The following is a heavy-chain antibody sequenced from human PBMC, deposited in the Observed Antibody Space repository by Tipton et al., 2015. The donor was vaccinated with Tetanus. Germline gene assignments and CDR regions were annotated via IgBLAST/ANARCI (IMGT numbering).Heavy chain of an antibody. CDR2: LSGSGDST. J-gene: IGHJ4*02. Sequence: SLRLSCAASGFTFSSYAVSWVRQAPGKGLEWVSSLSGSGDSTYYVDSVRGRFTISRVNSKNTLYLQMNSLRAEDSAVYYCARRQVEGGAHFDHWGQGTLVTVSS. CDR3: ARRQVEGGAHFDH. CDR1: GFTFSSYA. V-gene: IGHV3-23*01. D-gene: IGHD3-16*01.